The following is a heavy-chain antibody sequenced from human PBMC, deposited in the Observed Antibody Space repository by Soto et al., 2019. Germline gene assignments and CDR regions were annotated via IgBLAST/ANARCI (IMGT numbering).Heavy chain of an antibody. J-gene: IGHJ4*02. CDR1: GGSVSSGSYY. Sequence: QVQLQESGPGLVKPSETLSLTCTVSGGSVSSGSYYWSWIRQPPGKGLEWIGYIYYSGSTNYNPSLKSRVXXSVDTSKNQFSLKVSSVTAADTAVYYCARDRSCDYWGQGTLVTVSS. CDR2: IYYSGST. V-gene: IGHV4-61*01. CDR3: ARDRSCDY.